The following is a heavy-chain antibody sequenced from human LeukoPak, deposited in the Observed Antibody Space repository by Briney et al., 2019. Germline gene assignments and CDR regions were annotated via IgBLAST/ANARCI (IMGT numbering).Heavy chain of an antibody. D-gene: IGHD6-19*01. CDR3: AREVDARDSSGWRWFDP. Sequence: SQTLSLTCAISGDSVSSNSAAWNWLRQSPSRGLEWLGRTYYRSKWYNDYAVSVKSRITINPDTSKNQFSLQLNSVTPEDTAVYYCAREVDARDSSGWRWFDPWGQGTLVTVSS. J-gene: IGHJ5*02. V-gene: IGHV6-1*01. CDR2: TYYRSKWYN. CDR1: GDSVSSNSAA.